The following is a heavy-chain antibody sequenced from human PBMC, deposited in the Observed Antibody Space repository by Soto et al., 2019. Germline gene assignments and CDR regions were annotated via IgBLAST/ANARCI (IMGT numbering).Heavy chain of an antibody. CDR3: ARRRIVVVPAANPWGMDV. V-gene: IGHV5-10-1*03. CDR1: GYSFTSYW. Sequence: EVQLVQSGAEVKKPGESLRISCKGSGYSFTSYWISWVRQMPGKGLEWMGRIDPSDSYTNYSPSFKGHVTISADKSISTAYLQWSSLKASDTAMYYCARRRIVVVPAANPWGMDVWGQGTTVTVSS. J-gene: IGHJ6*02. CDR2: IDPSDSYT. D-gene: IGHD2-2*01.